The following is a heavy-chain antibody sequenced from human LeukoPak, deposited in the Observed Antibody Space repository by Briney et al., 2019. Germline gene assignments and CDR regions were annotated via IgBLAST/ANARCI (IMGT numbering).Heavy chain of an antibody. D-gene: IGHD2-2*01. CDR1: EFTFSTYL. CDR2: IKSKTDGGTT. V-gene: IGHV3-15*01. J-gene: IGHJ6*02. Sequence: PGGSLRLSCAASEFTFSTYLMTWVRQAPGKGLEWVGRIKSKTDGGTTDYAAPVKGRFTISRDDSKNALYLQMNSLKTEDTAVYYCTTDRVVVVPAESHYYYGMDVWGQGTTVTVSS. CDR3: TTDRVVVVPAESHYYYGMDV.